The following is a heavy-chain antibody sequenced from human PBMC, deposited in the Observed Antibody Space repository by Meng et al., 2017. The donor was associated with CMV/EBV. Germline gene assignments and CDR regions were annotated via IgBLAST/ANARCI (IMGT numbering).Heavy chain of an antibody. J-gene: IGHJ6*02. V-gene: IGHV3-30*02. D-gene: IGHD2-21*02. CDR1: GLTFSNYG. CDR2: IRYDGSNK. Sequence: GESLKISCAASGLTFSNYGMYWVRQAPGKGLEWVTFIRYDGSNKYYADSVKGRFTISRDNSKNTLYLQMNSLRPEDTAVYYCASTARNYYYYGMDVWGQGTTVTVSS. CDR3: ASTARNYYYYGMDV.